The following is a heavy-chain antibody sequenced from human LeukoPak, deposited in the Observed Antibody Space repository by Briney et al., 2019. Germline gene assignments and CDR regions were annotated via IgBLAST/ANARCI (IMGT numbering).Heavy chain of an antibody. D-gene: IGHD2-15*01. CDR2: ISYDGSNK. V-gene: IGHV3-30*04. J-gene: IGHJ4*02. CDR3: ARRYCSGGSCSPGDY. Sequence: GRSLRLSCAASGFTFSSYAMHWVRQAPGKGLERVAVISYDGSNKYYADSVKGRFTISRDNSKNTLYLQMNSLRAEDTAVYYCARRYCSGGSCSPGDYWGQGTLVTVSS. CDR1: GFTFSSYA.